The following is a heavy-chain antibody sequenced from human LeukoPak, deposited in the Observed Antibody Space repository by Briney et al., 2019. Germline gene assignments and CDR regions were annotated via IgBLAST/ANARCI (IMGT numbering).Heavy chain of an antibody. CDR1: GYTLTELS. CDR3: ARVHSSGWYGGFYFDY. CDR2: FDPEDGET. D-gene: IGHD6-19*01. V-gene: IGHV1-24*01. J-gene: IGHJ4*02. Sequence: ASVKVSCKVSGYTLTELSMHWVRQAPGKGLEWMGGFDPEDGETIYAQKFQGRVTMTEDTSTDTAYMELSSLRSEDTAVYYCARVHSSGWYGGFYFDYWGQGTLVTVPS.